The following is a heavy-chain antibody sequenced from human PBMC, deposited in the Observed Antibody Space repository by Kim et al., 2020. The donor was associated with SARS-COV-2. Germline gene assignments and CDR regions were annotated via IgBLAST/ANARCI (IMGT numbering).Heavy chain of an antibody. J-gene: IGHJ4*02. CDR3: ASDNSGPLGY. CDR2: MSRDGDYI. V-gene: IGHV3-21*01. Sequence: GGYLRLSCVGSGFSFIDYSMDWVRQAPGKGLEWVSSMSRDGDYIYYADSLRGRFTISRDNAKNSLYLQMNSLRAEDTAVYYCASDNSGPLGYWGQGTLVT. CDR1: GFSFIDYS. D-gene: IGHD5-12*01.